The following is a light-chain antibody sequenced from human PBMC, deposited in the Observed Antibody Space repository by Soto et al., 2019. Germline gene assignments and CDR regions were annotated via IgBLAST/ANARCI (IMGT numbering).Light chain of an antibody. CDR3: KSYAGSNTYV. J-gene: IGLJ1*01. CDR1: KNDIGVYDF. CDR2: EVV. Sequence: QSALTQPAFVSGSPGQSVTISCTGTKNDIGVYDFVSWYQHHPGKAPRLIIYEVVQRPSGVPDRFSGSKSGNTASLTVSGLQAADEADYFCKSYAGSNTYVFGSGTKVTVL. V-gene: IGLV2-8*01.